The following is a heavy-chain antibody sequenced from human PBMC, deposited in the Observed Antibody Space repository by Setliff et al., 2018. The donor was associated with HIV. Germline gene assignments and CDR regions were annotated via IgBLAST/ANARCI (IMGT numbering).Heavy chain of an antibody. Sequence: PSETLSLTCAVYGGSLSGYYWTWIRQPPGKGLEWIGEINHSGSTYYNPSLRSRVTISVDTSKNQFSLKLTSINHADMAVYYCVRVELWWSVTGTSLSAFDIWGQGTRVTVSS. CDR3: VRVELWWSVTGTSLSAFDI. CDR2: INHSGST. J-gene: IGHJ3*02. CDR1: GGSLSGYY. D-gene: IGHD1-1*01. V-gene: IGHV4-34*01.